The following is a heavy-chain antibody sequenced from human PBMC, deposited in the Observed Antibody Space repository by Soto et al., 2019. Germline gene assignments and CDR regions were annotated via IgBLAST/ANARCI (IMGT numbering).Heavy chain of an antibody. CDR3: AVRRGGFGGGWTAPYFDY. V-gene: IGHV2-5*02. CDR1: GFSLNTGRVG. CDR2: IYWDDDK. J-gene: IGHJ4*02. D-gene: IGHD6-19*01. Sequence: QITLKESGPTVVKPTQTLTLTCSLSGFSLNTGRVGVGWIRQPPGKAMEGLAVIYWDDDKSWNPSPRDRLNINRDASDDQVVCPVTNMDPVDTGPYYCAVRRGGFGGGWTAPYFDYWGQGTLVTVSS.